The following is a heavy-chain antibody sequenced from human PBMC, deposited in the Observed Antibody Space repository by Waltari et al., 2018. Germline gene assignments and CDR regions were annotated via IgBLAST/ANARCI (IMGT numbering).Heavy chain of an antibody. CDR1: GGSISSYY. Sequence: QVQLQESGPGLVKPSETLSLPCTVSGGSISSYYWSWIRQPPGKGLEWIGYIYYSGSTNDNPSLKSRVTRSVDTSKNQFSLKLSSVTAADTAVYYCARGKPDGHEYFQHWGQGTLVTVSS. CDR3: ARGKPDGHEYFQH. J-gene: IGHJ1*01. CDR2: IYYSGST. V-gene: IGHV4-59*01.